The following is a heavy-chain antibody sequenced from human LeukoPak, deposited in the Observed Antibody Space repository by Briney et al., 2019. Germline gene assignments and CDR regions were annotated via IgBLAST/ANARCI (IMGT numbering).Heavy chain of an antibody. Sequence: GGSLRLSCAASGFTFSSYSMNWVRQVPGKGLVWVSHINTFGTTATYADSVKGRFTISRDNANNTLYLQMNSLRVEDTAVYYCVRDNAYKFDYWGQGTLVTVSS. V-gene: IGHV3-74*01. CDR2: INTFGTTA. D-gene: IGHD5-24*01. CDR1: GFTFSSYS. J-gene: IGHJ4*02. CDR3: VRDNAYKFDY.